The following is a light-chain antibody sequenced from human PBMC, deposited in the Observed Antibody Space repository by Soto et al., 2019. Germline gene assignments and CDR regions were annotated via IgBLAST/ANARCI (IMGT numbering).Light chain of an antibody. CDR3: QQYGSSPPYT. Sequence: EIVLTQSPGTLSLSPGERATLSCRASQSVSSSYLAWYQQKPGQAPRLLIYGASSRATGIPDRFSGSGSGTDLTLTISRLEPEDFAVYYCQQYGSSPPYTFGQRTKLEIK. CDR2: GAS. J-gene: IGKJ2*01. V-gene: IGKV3-20*01. CDR1: QSVSSSY.